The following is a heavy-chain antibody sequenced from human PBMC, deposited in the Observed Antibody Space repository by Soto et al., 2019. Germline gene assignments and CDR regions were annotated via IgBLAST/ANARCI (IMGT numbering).Heavy chain of an antibody. J-gene: IGHJ4*02. V-gene: IGHV1-3*01. CDR2: INAGNGNT. D-gene: IGHD1-26*01. CDR3: ARDVVGSDYFDS. Sequence: ASVKVSCKASGYTFTSYAMHWVRQAPGQRLEWMGWINAGNGNTKYSQKFQGRVTITRDTSASTAYMELSSLRSEDTAVYDCARDVVGSDYFDSWGQGTLVTVSS. CDR1: GYTFTSYA.